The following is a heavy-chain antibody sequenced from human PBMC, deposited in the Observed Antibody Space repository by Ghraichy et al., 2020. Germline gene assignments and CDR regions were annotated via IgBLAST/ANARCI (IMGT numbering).Heavy chain of an antibody. D-gene: IGHD2-2*01. CDR2: RYYSGST. J-gene: IGHJ6*02. CDR1: GGSISIYY. CDR3: ARDVVPSATKYGLDV. V-gene: IGHV4-59*01. Sequence: SETLSLTCTVSGGSISIYYWNWSRQRPGKGLEWIGYRYYSGSTNYNSSLKSRVTISVDPAKNQFSLKLSSVTAADTAVYYCARDVVPSATKYGLDVWGQGTTVTVSS.